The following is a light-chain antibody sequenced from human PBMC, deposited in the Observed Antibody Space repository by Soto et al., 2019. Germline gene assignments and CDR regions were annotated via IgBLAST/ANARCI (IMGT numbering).Light chain of an antibody. J-gene: IGKJ4*01. Sequence: EIVLTQSPGTLSLSPGERATLSCRASQSVSSSSLAWYQQKRGQAPRLLIHGASSRATGIPDRFSGSGSGTDFTLTISRLEPEDFAIYYCQQRSNWPLTFGGGTKVDIK. CDR3: QQRSNWPLT. V-gene: IGKV3D-20*02. CDR1: QSVSSSS. CDR2: GAS.